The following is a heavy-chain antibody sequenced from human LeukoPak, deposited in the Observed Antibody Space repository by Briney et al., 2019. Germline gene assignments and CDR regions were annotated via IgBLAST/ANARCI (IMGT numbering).Heavy chain of an antibody. CDR2: IYTSGST. J-gene: IGHJ6*02. CDR1: SGSISSYY. Sequence: SETLSLTCTVSSGSISSYYWSWIRQPAGKGLEWIGRIYTSGSTNYNPSLKSRVTMSVDTSKNQFSLKLSSVTAADTAVYYCARDSEKPTLYYYGSGSAAYYYGMDVWGQGTTVTVSS. CDR3: ARDSEKPTLYYYGSGSAAYYYGMDV. D-gene: IGHD3-10*01. V-gene: IGHV4-4*07.